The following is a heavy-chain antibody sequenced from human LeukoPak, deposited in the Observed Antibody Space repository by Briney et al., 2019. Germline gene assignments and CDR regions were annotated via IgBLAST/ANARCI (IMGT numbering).Heavy chain of an antibody. D-gene: IGHD3-10*01. Sequence: GESLKISCKGSGYSFTSYWIGWVRQMPGKGLEWMGITYPGDSDTRYSPSFQGQVTISADKSISTAYLQWSSLKASDTAMYYCARHGKPWFGELSNYYYYYGMDVWGQGTTVTVSS. J-gene: IGHJ6*02. CDR1: GYSFTSYW. CDR3: ARHGKPWFGELSNYYYYYGMDV. V-gene: IGHV5-51*01. CDR2: TYPGDSDT.